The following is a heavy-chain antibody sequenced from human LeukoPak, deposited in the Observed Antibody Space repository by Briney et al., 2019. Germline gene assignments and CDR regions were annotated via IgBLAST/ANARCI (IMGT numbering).Heavy chain of an antibody. D-gene: IGHD6-13*01. J-gene: IGHJ4*02. CDR1: GGSISSYY. CDR2: IYYSGST. CDR3: AREVQRAAVIDY. V-gene: IGHV4-59*12. Sequence: PSETLSLTCTVSGGSISSYYWSWIRQPPGKGLEWIGYIYYSGSTNYNPSLKSRVTISVDTSKNQFSLKLSSVTAADTAVYYCAREVQRAAVIDYWGQGTLVTVSS.